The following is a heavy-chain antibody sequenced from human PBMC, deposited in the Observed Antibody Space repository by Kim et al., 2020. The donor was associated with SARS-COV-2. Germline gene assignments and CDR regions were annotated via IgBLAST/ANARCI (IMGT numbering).Heavy chain of an antibody. CDR1: GGSFSGYY. Sequence: SETLSLTCAVYGGSFSGYYWSWIRQPPGKGLEWIGEINHSGSTNYNPSLKSRVTISVDTSKNQFSLKLSSVTAADTAVYYCARGAIVATPSFDYWGQGTLVTVSS. D-gene: IGHD5-12*01. V-gene: IGHV4-34*01. J-gene: IGHJ4*02. CDR3: ARGAIVATPSFDY. CDR2: INHSGST.